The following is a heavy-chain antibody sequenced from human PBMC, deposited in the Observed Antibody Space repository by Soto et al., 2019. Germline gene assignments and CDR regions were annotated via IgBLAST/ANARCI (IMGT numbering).Heavy chain of an antibody. CDR3: ATNLNQYYGMDV. J-gene: IGHJ6*02. Sequence: EVQLVESGGGLVKPGGSLRLSCAASGFTFSSYSMNWVRQAPGKGLEWVSSISGSSSYIYYGDSVKGRFTISRDNAKNSLYLQMNSLRAEDTAVYYCATNLNQYYGMDVWGQGTTVTVSS. D-gene: IGHD2-2*01. CDR1: GFTFSSYS. V-gene: IGHV3-21*01. CDR2: ISGSSSYI.